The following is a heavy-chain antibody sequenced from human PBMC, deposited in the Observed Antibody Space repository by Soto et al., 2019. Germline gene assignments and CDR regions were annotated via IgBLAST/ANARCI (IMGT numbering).Heavy chain of an antibody. Sequence: QVQLVQSGAEVKKPGASVKVSCKASGYTFTDYYIHWVRQDPGQGLGWMGWVNPHSGGTNYAQKLQGWVTMTRDTSISTVYMELSSLKSDDMAVYYCAREGAATANYGMDVWGQGTTVTVSS. J-gene: IGHJ6*02. V-gene: IGHV1-2*04. CDR3: AREGAATANYGMDV. CDR2: VNPHSGGT. D-gene: IGHD2-15*01. CDR1: GYTFTDYY.